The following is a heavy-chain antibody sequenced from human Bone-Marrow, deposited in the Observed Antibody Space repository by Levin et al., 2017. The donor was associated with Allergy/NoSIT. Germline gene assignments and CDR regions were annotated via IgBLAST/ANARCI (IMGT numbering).Heavy chain of an antibody. D-gene: IGHD3-9*01. CDR2: IYYSRST. CDR3: ARACYVAVMTGYYFDS. Sequence: SETLSLTCSVSGGSINSGDHFWSWVRQPPGKGLEWIGYIYYSRSTSYSPSLKSRITISVDTSKNQFSLKLNSVTAADTDVYFCARACYVAVMTGYYFDSWGQGTLVTVSS. CDR1: GGSINSGDHF. V-gene: IGHV4-30-4*01. J-gene: IGHJ4*02.